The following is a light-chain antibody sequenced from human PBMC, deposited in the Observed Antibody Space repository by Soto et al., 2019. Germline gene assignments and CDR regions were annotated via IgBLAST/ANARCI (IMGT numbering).Light chain of an antibody. J-gene: IGLJ1*01. CDR2: YDS. CDR1: NIGSKR. Sequence: SYELTQPPSVSVAPEKTARLTCRRDNIGSKRVHWYRQKPGQAPVLVIYYDSDRPSAIPERFSGSNSGNTATLTINRVEAGDEADYYCQVWDITTDHYVFGTGTKVTVL. V-gene: IGLV3-21*04. CDR3: QVWDITTDHYV.